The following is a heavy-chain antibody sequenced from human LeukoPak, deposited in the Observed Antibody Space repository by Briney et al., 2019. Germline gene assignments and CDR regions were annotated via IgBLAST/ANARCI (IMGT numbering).Heavy chain of an antibody. J-gene: IGHJ6*02. D-gene: IGHD3-3*01. CDR3: ARDLTYYDFWSGYPSYYYYGMDV. CDR2: IYYSGST. CDR1: GGSIISGGYS. Sequence: SETLSLTCTVSGGSIISGGYSWSWIRQHPGKGLEWIGYIYYSGSTYYNPSLKSRVTISVDTSKNQFSLKLSSVTAADTAVYYCARDLTYYDFWSGYPSYYYYGMDVWGQGTTVTVSS. V-gene: IGHV4-31*03.